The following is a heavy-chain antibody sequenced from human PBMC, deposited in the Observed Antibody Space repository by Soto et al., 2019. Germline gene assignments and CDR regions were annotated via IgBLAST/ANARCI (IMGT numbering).Heavy chain of an antibody. Sequence: SETLSLTCTVSGGSISSYYWSWIRQPPGKGLEWIGYIYYSGSTNYNPSLKSRVTISVDTSKNQFSLKLSSVTAADTAVYFCARIPGYCSGDSCRIDYWGQGTLVTVS. D-gene: IGHD2-15*01. CDR1: GGSISSYY. CDR2: IYYSGST. V-gene: IGHV4-59*08. J-gene: IGHJ4*02. CDR3: ARIPGYCSGDSCRIDY.